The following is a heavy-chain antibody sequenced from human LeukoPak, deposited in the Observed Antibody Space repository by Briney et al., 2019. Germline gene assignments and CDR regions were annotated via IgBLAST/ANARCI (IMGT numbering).Heavy chain of an antibody. CDR3: ARTYYYDSSGYPNWFDH. V-gene: IGHV1-2*02. CDR2: INPNSGGT. CDR1: GYTFTGYY. J-gene: IGHJ5*02. Sequence: ASVKVSCKACGYTFTGYYMHWVRQAPGQGLEWMGWINPNSGGTNYAQKFQGRVTMTRDTSISTAYMELSRLRSDDTAVYYCARTYYYDSSGYPNWFDHWGQGTLVTVSS. D-gene: IGHD3-22*01.